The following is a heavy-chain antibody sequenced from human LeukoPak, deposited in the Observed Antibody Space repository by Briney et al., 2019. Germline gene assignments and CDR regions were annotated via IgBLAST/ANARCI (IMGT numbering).Heavy chain of an antibody. D-gene: IGHD3-3*01. CDR3: ARDQSGYYDFWSGLGA. V-gene: IGHV3-48*03. J-gene: IGHJ5*02. CDR2: ISSSGSTI. CDR1: GFTFGYYA. Sequence: PGRFLRLSCTTSGFTFGYYAMSWFRQSPGKGLEWVSYISSSGSTIYYADSVKGRFTISRDNAKNSLYLQMNSLRAEDTAVYYCARDQSGYYDFWSGLGAWGQGTLVTVSS.